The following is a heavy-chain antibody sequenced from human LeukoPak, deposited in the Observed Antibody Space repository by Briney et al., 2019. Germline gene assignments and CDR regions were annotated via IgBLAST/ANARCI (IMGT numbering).Heavy chain of an antibody. J-gene: IGHJ6*03. Sequence: SETLSLTCTVSGGSISSYYWSWIRQPPGKGLEWIGYIYYSGSTNYNPSLKSRVTISVDTSKNQFSLKLSSVTAADTAVYYCARAVTTVERDYYYMDVWGKGTTVTVPS. CDR2: IYYSGST. D-gene: IGHD4-11*01. CDR3: ARAVTTVERDYYYMDV. V-gene: IGHV4-59*01. CDR1: GGSISSYY.